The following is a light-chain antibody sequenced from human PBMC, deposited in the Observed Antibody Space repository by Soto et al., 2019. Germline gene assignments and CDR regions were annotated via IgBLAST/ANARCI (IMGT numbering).Light chain of an antibody. V-gene: IGKV3-20*01. J-gene: IGKJ4*01. CDR2: GAS. Sequence: EIVLTQSQATLSLSPGERATLSSRARQSVSNSYLARYRQKPGQAPTLLIYGASSNATAIPDRFNGSGSVPDFNLTISRLEPEDFAVYYCQQYGSSPLTFGGGTKVEIK. CDR3: QQYGSSPLT. CDR1: QSVSNSY.